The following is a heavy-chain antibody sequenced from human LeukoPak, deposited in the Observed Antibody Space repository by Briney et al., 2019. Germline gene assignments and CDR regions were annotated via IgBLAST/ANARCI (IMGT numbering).Heavy chain of an antibody. CDR3: AKGSAYYDFYYMVV. CDR2: ISGSGDTT. CDR1: GFRFSGYA. J-gene: IGHJ6*03. Sequence: GGSLRLSCAGSGFRFSGYAMSWVRQAPGKGLDWVSTISGSGDTTYDADSVKGRFAISRDNAKNTLDLQMNSLTAEDTAVYYCAKGSAYYDFYYMVVCGKGTTVTVSS. V-gene: IGHV3-23*01.